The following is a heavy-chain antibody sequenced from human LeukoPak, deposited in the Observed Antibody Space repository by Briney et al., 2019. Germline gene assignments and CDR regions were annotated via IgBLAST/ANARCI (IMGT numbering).Heavy chain of an antibody. D-gene: IGHD4-17*01. CDR3: AKDGTVTSYYYYYGMDV. Sequence: GGSLRLSCAASGFTFSSYGMHWVRQAPGKGLEWVAVISYDGSNKYYADSVKGRFTISRDNSKNTLYLQMNSLRAEDTAVYYCAKDGTVTSYYYYYGMDVWGQGTTVTVSS. CDR1: GFTFSSYG. CDR2: ISYDGSNK. V-gene: IGHV3-30*18. J-gene: IGHJ6*02.